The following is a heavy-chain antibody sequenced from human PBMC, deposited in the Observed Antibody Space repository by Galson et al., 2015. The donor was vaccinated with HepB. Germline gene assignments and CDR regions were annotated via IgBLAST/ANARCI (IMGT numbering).Heavy chain of an antibody. Sequence: TLSLTCTVSGGSISSGGYYWSWIRQHPGKGLEWIGYIYYSGSTYYNPSLKSRVTISVDTSKNQFSLKLSSVTAADTAVYYCARDGLWFGELANYNWFDPWGQGTLVTVSS. V-gene: IGHV4-31*03. D-gene: IGHD3-10*01. CDR3: ARDGLWFGELANYNWFDP. CDR1: GGSISSGGYY. CDR2: IYYSGST. J-gene: IGHJ5*02.